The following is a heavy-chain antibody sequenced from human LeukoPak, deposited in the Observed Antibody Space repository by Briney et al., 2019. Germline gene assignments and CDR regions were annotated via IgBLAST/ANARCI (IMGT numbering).Heavy chain of an antibody. V-gene: IGHV3-30*02. J-gene: IGHJ6*03. D-gene: IGHD2-2*01. CDR3: AKSGIVVALILDYYMDV. CDR1: GFIFTDYG. CDR2: IRYDGSDK. Sequence: GSLRLSCAASGFIFTDYGMHWVRQAPGKGLEWLTFIRYDGSDKYYADSVKGRFTISRDNSKNTLYLQMNSLTSEDTAVYYCAKSGIVVALILDYYMDVWGKGTTVTVSS.